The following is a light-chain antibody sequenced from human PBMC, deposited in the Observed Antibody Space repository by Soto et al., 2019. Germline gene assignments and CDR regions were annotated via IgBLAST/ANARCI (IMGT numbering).Light chain of an antibody. Sequence: ETVMTQSPSSLSVSLGERVTFSCQASQGVSTYLAWYQQKPGKVPRLLIYGAFTMATGIPARFSGSGSGTEFTLSISSLQSEDFAIYHCQQDHSLPHTFGQGTKLEIK. CDR2: GAF. CDR1: QGVSTY. V-gene: IGKV3-15*01. CDR3: QQDHSLPHT. J-gene: IGKJ2*01.